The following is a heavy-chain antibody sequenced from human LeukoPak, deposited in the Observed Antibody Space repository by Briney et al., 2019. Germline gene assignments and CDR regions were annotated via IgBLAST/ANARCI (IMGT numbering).Heavy chain of an antibody. D-gene: IGHD2-15*01. Sequence: PGGSLRLSCAASGFTFSSYAMHWVRQAPGKGLEWVAVISYDGSNKYYADSVKGRSTISRDNSKNTLYLQMNSLRAEDTAVYYCARGPISVAGTGFDYWGQGTLVTVSS. CDR1: GFTFSSYA. J-gene: IGHJ4*02. V-gene: IGHV3-30*01. CDR3: ARGPISVAGTGFDY. CDR2: ISYDGSNK.